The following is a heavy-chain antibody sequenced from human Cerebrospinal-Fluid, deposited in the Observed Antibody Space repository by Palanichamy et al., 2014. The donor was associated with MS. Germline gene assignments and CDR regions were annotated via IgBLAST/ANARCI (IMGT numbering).Heavy chain of an antibody. V-gene: IGHV3-74*01. J-gene: IGHJ4*02. CDR1: GFSFSNHW. CDR2: INLDGQRA. D-gene: IGHD4-17*01. CDR3: ARDATEGRFFDF. Sequence: EVNLVESGGGLFQPGGSLRLSCAASGFSFSNHWIHWVRQVPGQGLVWVARINLDGQRAAYADFVQGRFSLSRDNAKNMVFLQVSSLRADDTALYYCARDATEGRFFDFWGQGTLVTVSS.